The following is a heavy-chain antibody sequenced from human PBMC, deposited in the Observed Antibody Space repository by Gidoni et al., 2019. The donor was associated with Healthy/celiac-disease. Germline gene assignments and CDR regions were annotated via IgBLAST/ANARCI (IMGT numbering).Heavy chain of an antibody. CDR1: GFTSMDYY. Sequence: QVQLVESGGGWVKPGGPLRPPGEAPGFTSMDYYMARIRQAPGKGLEWVSYISSSGSTIYYADSVKGRFTISRDNAKNSLYLQMNSLRAEDTAVYYCARDLGYYDSSGYPLYYFDYWGQGTLVTVSS. CDR2: ISSSGSTI. CDR3: ARDLGYYDSSGYPLYYFDY. J-gene: IGHJ4*02. V-gene: IGHV3-11*01. D-gene: IGHD3-22*01.